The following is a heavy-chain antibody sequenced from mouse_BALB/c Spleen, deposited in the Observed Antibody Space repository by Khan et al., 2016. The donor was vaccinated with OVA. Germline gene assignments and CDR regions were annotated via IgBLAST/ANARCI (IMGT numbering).Heavy chain of an antibody. CDR2: IFPGSGTT. Sequence: QVQLQQPVPELVNPGASLKVSCTASGYTFTDYIIGWVKQSTRQGLEWIGDIFPGSGTTYYNEKFKDKATLTADKSCNTAYMQLSSLTAEDSEGYFCARGGYSVFAYWGQGTLVTVSA. CDR1: GYTFTDYI. J-gene: IGHJ3*01. CDR3: ARGGYSVFAY. D-gene: IGHD1-1*01. V-gene: IGHV1-77*01.